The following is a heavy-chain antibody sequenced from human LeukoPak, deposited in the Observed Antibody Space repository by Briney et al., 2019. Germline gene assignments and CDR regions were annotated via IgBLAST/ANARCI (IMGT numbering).Heavy chain of an antibody. D-gene: IGHD3-10*01. V-gene: IGHV4-34*01. CDR1: GGSVSGYY. Sequence: SETLSLTCAVYGGSVSGYYWSWLRQPPGKGLEWLGEINHSGSTNYNPSLKSRVTISVDTSKNQFSLKLSSVTAADTAVYYCARGAPITMVRGVIMGWIDYWGQGTLVTVSS. CDR3: ARGAPITMVRGVIMGWIDY. J-gene: IGHJ4*02. CDR2: INHSGST.